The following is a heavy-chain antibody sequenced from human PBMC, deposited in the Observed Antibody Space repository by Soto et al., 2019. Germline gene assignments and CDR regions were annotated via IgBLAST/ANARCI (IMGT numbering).Heavy chain of an antibody. CDR2: INPNSGGT. Sequence: DSVKVSCKASGYTFTGYYMHWVRQAPGQGLEWMGWINPNSGGTNYAQKFQGWVTMTRDTSISTAYMELSRLRSDDTAVYYCARVDGSGYYGYWGQGTLVTVSS. CDR1: GYTFTGYY. CDR3: ARVDGSGYYGY. V-gene: IGHV1-2*04. D-gene: IGHD3-22*01. J-gene: IGHJ4*02.